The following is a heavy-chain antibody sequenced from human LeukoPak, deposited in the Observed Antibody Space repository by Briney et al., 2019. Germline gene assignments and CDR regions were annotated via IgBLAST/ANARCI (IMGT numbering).Heavy chain of an antibody. CDR1: GFTFSSYA. V-gene: IGHV3-23*01. J-gene: IGHJ5*02. CDR2: ISGSGGGT. CDR3: AKDPRGVIPRGWFDP. D-gene: IGHD3-10*01. Sequence: GGSLRLSCAASGFTFSSYAMSWVRQAPGKGLEWVSAISGSGGGTYYADSVKGRFTISRDNSKNTLYLQMNSLRAEDTAVYYCAKDPRGVIPRGWFDPWGQGTLVTVSS.